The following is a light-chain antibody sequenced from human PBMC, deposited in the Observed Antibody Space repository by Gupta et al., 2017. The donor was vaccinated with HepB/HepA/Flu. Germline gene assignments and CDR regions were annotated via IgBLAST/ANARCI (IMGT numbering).Light chain of an antibody. CDR1: QSLAYRDGNIY. CDR2: KVS. Sequence: EVVMTQSPLSLSVTLGQPASISCRSSQSLAYRDGNIYLNWFQQRPGQSPRRLIYKVSNRDSGVPDRFSGSGSGTDFTLKISRVEAEDVGVYYCMQGTHWPPYTCGQGTKLVIK. J-gene: IGKJ2*01. CDR3: MQGTHWPPYT. V-gene: IGKV2-30*01.